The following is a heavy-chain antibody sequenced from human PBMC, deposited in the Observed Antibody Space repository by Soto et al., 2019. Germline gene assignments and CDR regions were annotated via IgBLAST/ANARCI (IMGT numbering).Heavy chain of an antibody. Sequence: SVKVSCKASGGTFSSYAISWVRQAPGRGLEWMGGIIPIFGTANYAQKFQGRVTITADESTSTAYMELSSLRSEDTAVYYCARDQMAIFGVVTAGMDVWGQGTTVTVSS. J-gene: IGHJ6*02. V-gene: IGHV1-69*13. CDR2: IIPIFGTA. CDR3: ARDQMAIFGVVTAGMDV. D-gene: IGHD3-3*01. CDR1: GGTFSSYA.